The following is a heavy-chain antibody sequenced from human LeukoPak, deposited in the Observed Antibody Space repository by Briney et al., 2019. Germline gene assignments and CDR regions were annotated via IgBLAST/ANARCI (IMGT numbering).Heavy chain of an antibody. V-gene: IGHV1-18*01. CDR1: GYTFTSYG. CDR3: ARDSFYDSSGHLFDY. CDR2: ISAYNGNT. J-gene: IGHJ4*02. D-gene: IGHD3-22*01. Sequence: ASVKVFCKASGYTFTSYGISWVRQAPGQGLEWMGWISAYNGNTNYAQKLQGRVTMTTDTSTSTAYMELRSLRSDDTAVYYCARDSFYDSSGHLFDYWGQGTLVTVSS.